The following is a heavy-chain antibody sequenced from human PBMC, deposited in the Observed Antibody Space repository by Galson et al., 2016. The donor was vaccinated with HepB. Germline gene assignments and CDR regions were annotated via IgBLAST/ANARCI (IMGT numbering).Heavy chain of an antibody. CDR1: GGTFSSYT. Sequence: SVKVSCKASGGTFSSYTISWVRQAPGQGLEWMGGIIPIFGTTNYAQKFQGRVTVTADESTSTAYMDLTSLTSEDTAVCYCAQFCSTTSCYEAGYYPGMDVWGQGTTVTVSS. V-gene: IGHV1-69*13. D-gene: IGHD2-2*01. J-gene: IGHJ6*02. CDR2: IIPIFGTT. CDR3: AQFCSTTSCYEAGYYPGMDV.